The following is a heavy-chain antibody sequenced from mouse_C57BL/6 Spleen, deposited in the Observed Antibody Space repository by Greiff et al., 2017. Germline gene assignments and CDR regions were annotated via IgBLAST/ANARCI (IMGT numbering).Heavy chain of an antibody. CDR2: ISSGGSYT. J-gene: IGHJ4*01. D-gene: IGHD1-1*01. Sequence: EVQRVESGGDLVKPGGSLKLSCAASGFTFSSYGMSWVRQTPDKRLEWVATISSGGSYTYYPDSVKGRFTISRDNAKNTRYLQMRSLKSEDTAMYYCARHLGDGSTYYYAMDYWGQGTSVTVSS. CDR3: ARHLGDGSTYYYAMDY. CDR1: GFTFSSYG. V-gene: IGHV5-6*01.